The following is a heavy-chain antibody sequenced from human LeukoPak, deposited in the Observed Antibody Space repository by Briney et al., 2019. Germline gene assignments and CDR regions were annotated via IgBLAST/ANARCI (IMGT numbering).Heavy chain of an antibody. CDR3: ARAAGVFDY. V-gene: IGHV3-30*03. CDR2: ISYDGSNK. CDR1: GFTFSSYG. J-gene: IGHJ4*02. Sequence: PGGSLRLSCAASGFTFSSYGMHWVRQAPGKGLEWVAVISYDGSNKYYADSVKGRFTISRDNSKNSLYLRMNSLRAEDTAVYYCARAAGVFDYWGQGTLVTVSS.